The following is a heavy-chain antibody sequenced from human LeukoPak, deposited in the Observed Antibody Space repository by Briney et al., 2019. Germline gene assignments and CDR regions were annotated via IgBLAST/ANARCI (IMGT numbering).Heavy chain of an antibody. Sequence: PSETLSLTCTVSGGSISSGSYYWSWIRQPPGKGLEWIGYIYYSGSTNYNPSLKSRVTISVDTSKNQFSLKLSSVTAADTAVYYCARVHVGGMTGAFDIWGQGTMVTVSS. CDR3: ARVHVGGMTGAFDI. CDR2: IYYSGST. CDR1: GGSISSGSYY. J-gene: IGHJ3*02. V-gene: IGHV4-61*01.